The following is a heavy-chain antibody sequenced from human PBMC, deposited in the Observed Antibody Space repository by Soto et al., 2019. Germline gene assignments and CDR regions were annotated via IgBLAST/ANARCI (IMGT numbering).Heavy chain of an antibody. V-gene: IGHV4-34*01. CDR3: ARGLVKLQLWLNNYYGMDV. CDR2: INHSGST. Sequence: PDTLSLTCAVYGGSFSGLYWSWILQPPGKGLEWIGEINHSGSTNYNPSLKSRVTISVDTSKNQFSLKLSSVTAADTAVYYCARGLVKLQLWLNNYYGMDVWGQGTTVTVSS. J-gene: IGHJ6*02. CDR1: GGSFSGLY. D-gene: IGHD5-18*01.